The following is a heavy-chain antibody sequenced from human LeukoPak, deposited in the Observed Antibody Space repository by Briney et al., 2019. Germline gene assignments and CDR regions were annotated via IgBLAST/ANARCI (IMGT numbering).Heavy chain of an antibody. V-gene: IGHV3-74*01. J-gene: IGHJ4*02. CDR2: INRDGSST. D-gene: IGHD2-21*01. CDR1: GIIFSNYW. Sequence: GGSLRLSCAASGIIFSNYWMHWVRQAPEKGLVWVSRINRDGSSTSYADSVKGRFTISRDNAKNTLYLQMNSLRAEDTAVYYCVREKSSGWGSIDYWAREPWSPSPQ. CDR3: VREKSSGWGSIDY.